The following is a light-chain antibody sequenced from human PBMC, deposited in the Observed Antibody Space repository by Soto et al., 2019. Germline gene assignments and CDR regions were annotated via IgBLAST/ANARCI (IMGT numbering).Light chain of an antibody. CDR2: DAS. CDR1: QSISSW. CDR3: QQYNSYWT. Sequence: DIQMTQSPSTLSASVGDRVTITYRASQSISSWLAWYQQKPGKAPKLLIYDASSLESGVPSRFSGSGAGTEFTHTISSLQPDDFATYYCQQYNSYWTFGQGTKVEIK. J-gene: IGKJ1*01. V-gene: IGKV1-5*01.